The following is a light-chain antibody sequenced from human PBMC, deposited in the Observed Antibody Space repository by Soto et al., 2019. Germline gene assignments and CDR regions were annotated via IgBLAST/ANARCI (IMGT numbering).Light chain of an antibody. CDR2: DDS. CDR3: CSYVGRNTYV. CDR1: RIGSKS. Sequence: SYELTQPPSVSVAPGQTARITCGGNRIGSKSVHWFQQKPGQAPVLVVHDDSDRPSGIPERFSGSNSGGTASLTISGLRAEDEADYYCCSYVGRNTYVFGTGTKLTVL. J-gene: IGLJ1*01. V-gene: IGLV3-21*02.